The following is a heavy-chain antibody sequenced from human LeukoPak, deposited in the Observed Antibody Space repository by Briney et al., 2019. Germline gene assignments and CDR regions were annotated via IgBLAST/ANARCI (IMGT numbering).Heavy chain of an antibody. CDR1: GASIRSSDYY. CDR3: ARHGNWEPFDY. V-gene: IGHV4-39*01. CDR2: VYYNGST. J-gene: IGHJ4*02. D-gene: IGHD1-1*01. Sequence: PSETLSLTCVLSGASIRSSDYYWAWIRQPPGKGLEWIGTVYYNGSTYYNPSLKSRLTISVDTSNNSISLKVTSLTAADTAVYYCARHGNWEPFDYWGQGSLVTVSS.